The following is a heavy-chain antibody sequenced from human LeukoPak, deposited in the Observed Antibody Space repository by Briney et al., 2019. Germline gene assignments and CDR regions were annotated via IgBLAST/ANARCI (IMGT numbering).Heavy chain of an antibody. CDR3: ARGKSGSYGTKGY. CDR2: IKQDGSEK. V-gene: IGHV3-7*01. D-gene: IGHD1-26*01. J-gene: IGHJ4*02. CDR1: GFTFTSDS. Sequence: RGSPRPSSAASGFTFTSDSMNGGCQAPREGLECVADIKQDGSEKYYVDSVKGRFTISRDNAKNSLYLQMNSLRVEDTSVYYCARGKSGSYGTKGYWGQGTLVTVSS.